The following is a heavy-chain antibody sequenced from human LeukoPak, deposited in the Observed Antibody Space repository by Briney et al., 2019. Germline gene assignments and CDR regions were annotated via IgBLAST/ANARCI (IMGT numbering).Heavy chain of an antibody. V-gene: IGHV1-2*02. CDR1: GYTFTGYY. J-gene: IGHJ4*02. CDR3: ARVLSEGEDY. D-gene: IGHD3-16*01. Sequence: ASVTVSCKASGYTFTGYYMDWVRQAPGQGLEWMGWINPNSGGTNYAQKFQGRVTMTRDTSISTAYMELSRLRSDDTAVYYCARVLSEGEDYWGQGTLVTVSS. CDR2: INPNSGGT.